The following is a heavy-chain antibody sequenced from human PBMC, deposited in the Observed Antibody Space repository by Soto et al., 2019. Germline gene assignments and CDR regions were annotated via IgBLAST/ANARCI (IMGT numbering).Heavy chain of an antibody. CDR3: ARDHDYGGKTPLWFDP. CDR2: INAGNGNT. CDR1: GYTFTSYA. V-gene: IGHV1-3*01. Sequence: ASVKVSCKASGYTFTSYAMHWVRQAPGQRLEWMGWINAGNGNTKYSQKFQGRVTITRGTSASTAYMELSSLRSEDTAVYYCARDHDYGGKTPLWFDPWGQGTLVIVAS. J-gene: IGHJ5*02. D-gene: IGHD4-17*01.